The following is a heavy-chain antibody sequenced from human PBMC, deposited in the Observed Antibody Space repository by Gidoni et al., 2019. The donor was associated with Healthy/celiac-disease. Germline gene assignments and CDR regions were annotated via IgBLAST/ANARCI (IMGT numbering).Heavy chain of an antibody. CDR3: ARGGGDFWSGYYWYDY. CDR2: IYYSGST. Sequence: QVQLQESGPGLVKPSETLSLTCTVSGGSVSSGSYYWSWIRQPPGKGLEWIGYIYYSGSTNYNPSLKSRVTISVDTSKNQFSLKLSSVTAADTAVYYCARGGGDFWSGYYWYDYWGQGTLVTVSS. J-gene: IGHJ4*02. CDR1: GGSVSSGSYY. V-gene: IGHV4-61*01. D-gene: IGHD3-3*01.